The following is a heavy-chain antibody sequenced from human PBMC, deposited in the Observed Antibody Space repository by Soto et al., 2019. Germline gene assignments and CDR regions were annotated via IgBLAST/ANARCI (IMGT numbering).Heavy chain of an antibody. CDR2: IIPIFGTA. D-gene: IGHD6-19*01. Sequence: SVKVSCKASGGTFSSYAISWVRQAPGQGLEWMGGIIPIFGTANYAQKFQGRVTITADESTSTAYMELSSLRSEDTAVYYCARDGSPGIAVAGSPYNWFDPWGQGTLVTVSS. J-gene: IGHJ5*02. CDR1: GGTFSSYA. CDR3: ARDGSPGIAVAGSPYNWFDP. V-gene: IGHV1-69*13.